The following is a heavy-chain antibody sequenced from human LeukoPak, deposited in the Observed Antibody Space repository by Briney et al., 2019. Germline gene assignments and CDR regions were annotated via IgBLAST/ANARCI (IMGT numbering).Heavy chain of an antibody. Sequence: LTGGSLRLSCAASGFTLSSYWMTWVRQAPGKGLEWVAYIKQDGSEKYYMDSVKGRFTISRDNAKNSLYLQMNSLRAEDTAVYYCAGHYDRSGYRVDVFDIWGQGTMVTVSS. CDR3: AGHYDRSGYRVDVFDI. CDR2: IKQDGSEK. CDR1: GFTLSSYW. D-gene: IGHD3-22*01. J-gene: IGHJ3*02. V-gene: IGHV3-7*01.